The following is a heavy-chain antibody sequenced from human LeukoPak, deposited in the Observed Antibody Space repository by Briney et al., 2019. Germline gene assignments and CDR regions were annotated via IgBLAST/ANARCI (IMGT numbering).Heavy chain of an antibody. CDR1: GFTFSIYA. V-gene: IGHV3-23*01. Sequence: GGSLRLSCAASGFTFSIYAMSWVRQDPGQGMEWVLAISGSGGRTYYTDSVKGRFTSSRDNSKNTLYLQMNSLRAEDTAVYYCAKTMVFAFDYWDQATLVTVSS. CDR3: AKTMVFAFDY. D-gene: IGHD3-10*01. CDR2: ISGSGGRT. J-gene: IGHJ4*02.